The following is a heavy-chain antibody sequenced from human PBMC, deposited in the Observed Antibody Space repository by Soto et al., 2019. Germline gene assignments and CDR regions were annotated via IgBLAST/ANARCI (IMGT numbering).Heavy chain of an antibody. CDR2: ISSSSSYI. Sequence: EVQLVESGGGLVKPGGSLRLSCAASGFTFSSYSMNWVRQAPGKGLEWVSSISSSSSYIYYAGSVKGRFTISRDNAKNSLYLQMNSLRAEDTAVYYCARASITMVRGVADLDYWGQGTLVTVSS. CDR3: ARASITMVRGVADLDY. D-gene: IGHD3-10*01. J-gene: IGHJ4*02. V-gene: IGHV3-21*01. CDR1: GFTFSSYS.